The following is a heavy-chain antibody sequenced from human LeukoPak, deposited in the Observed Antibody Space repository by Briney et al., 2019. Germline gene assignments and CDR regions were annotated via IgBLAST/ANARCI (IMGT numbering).Heavy chain of an antibody. CDR2: IYYGGST. CDR3: ASGDLEFDY. D-gene: IGHD2-21*02. Sequence: SETLSLTCTVSGGSISSSSYYWGWIRQPPGKGLEWIGSIYYGGSTYYNPSLKSRVTISVDTSKNQFSLKLSSVTAADTAVYYCASGDLEFDYWGQGTLVTVSS. CDR1: GGSISSSSYY. J-gene: IGHJ4*02. V-gene: IGHV4-39*01.